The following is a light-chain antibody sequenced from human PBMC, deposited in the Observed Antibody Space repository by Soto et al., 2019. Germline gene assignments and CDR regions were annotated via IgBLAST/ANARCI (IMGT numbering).Light chain of an antibody. Sequence: QSVLTQPPSASGTPGQRVTISCSGSSFNIGSNTVNWYQQLPGTAPKLLIYSHNQRPSGVPDRFSGSKSGTSASLAISGLQSEDEADYYCAAWDDSLNGYVFGTGTKVTVL. CDR1: SFNIGSNT. CDR2: SHN. J-gene: IGLJ1*01. CDR3: AAWDDSLNGYV. V-gene: IGLV1-44*01.